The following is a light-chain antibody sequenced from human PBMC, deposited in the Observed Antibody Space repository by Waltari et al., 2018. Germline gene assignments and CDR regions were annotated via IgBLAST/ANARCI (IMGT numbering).Light chain of an antibody. CDR3: QQRINWPRT. Sequence: ETVLTRSPGTLALSPGERATLSCRASQSIGSSLAWYQHIPGQAPRLLFYDASNRATGIPARFSGSGSGTDFTLTISSLEPEDFAVYYCQQRINWPRTFGQGTKVEIK. J-gene: IGKJ1*01. CDR1: QSIGSS. CDR2: DAS. V-gene: IGKV3-11*01.